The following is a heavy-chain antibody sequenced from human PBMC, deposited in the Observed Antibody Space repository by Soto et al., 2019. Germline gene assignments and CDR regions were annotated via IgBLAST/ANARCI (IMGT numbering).Heavy chain of an antibody. Sequence: PSETLSLTCTVSGVSISSSSYYWGWIRQPPGKGLEWIGSIYYSGSTYYNPSLKSRVTISVDTSKNQFSLKLSSVTAADTAVYYCAVAQLGYCSGGSCQGNDAFDIWGQGTMVT. J-gene: IGHJ3*02. CDR2: IYYSGST. V-gene: IGHV4-39*01. CDR1: GVSISSSSYY. D-gene: IGHD2-15*01. CDR3: AVAQLGYCSGGSCQGNDAFDI.